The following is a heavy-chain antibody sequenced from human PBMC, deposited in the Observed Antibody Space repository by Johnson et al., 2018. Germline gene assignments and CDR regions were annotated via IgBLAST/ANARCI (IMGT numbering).Heavy chain of an antibody. J-gene: IGHJ4*02. V-gene: IGHV3-7*01. D-gene: IGHD5-12*01. CDR2: IKEDGTEK. CDR3: ARQIVATFVPNY. Sequence: EVQLLESGGGLVQPGGSLRLSCAASGFTFSSYWMTWVRQAPGKGLEWVANIKEDGTEKFYVDSVKGRFTISRDNAKNSLYLQMNSLRAEDTAVYYCARQIVATFVPNYWGQGTLVTVSS. CDR1: GFTFSSYW.